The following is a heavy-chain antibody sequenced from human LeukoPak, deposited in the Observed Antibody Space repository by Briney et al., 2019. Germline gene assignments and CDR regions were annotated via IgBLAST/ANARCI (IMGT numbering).Heavy chain of an antibody. J-gene: IGHJ3*02. CDR1: GFTFSSYN. Sequence: PGGSLRLSCAASGFTFSSYNMNWVRQAPGKGLEWVSSITSSSTYIYYADSVRGRFTISRDNAKNSLYLQMNSLRAEDTAVYYCARDLGYGRKGAFDIWGQGTMVTVSS. V-gene: IGHV3-21*01. CDR3: ARDLGYGRKGAFDI. CDR2: ITSSSTYI. D-gene: IGHD5-12*01.